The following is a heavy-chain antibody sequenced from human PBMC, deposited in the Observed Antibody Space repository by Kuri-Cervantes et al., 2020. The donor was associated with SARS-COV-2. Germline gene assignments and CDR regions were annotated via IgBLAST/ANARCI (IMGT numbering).Heavy chain of an antibody. CDR3: ARKSIPLYGDYTDYYYYGMDV. CDR1: GFTVSSNY. CDR2: IYSGGST. V-gene: IGHV3-66*01. D-gene: IGHD4-17*01. Sequence: GGSLRLSCAASGFTVSSNYMSWVRQAPGKGLEWVSVIYSGGSTYYADSVKGRFTISRDNAKNSLYLQMNSLRAEDTAVYYCARKSIPLYGDYTDYYYYGMDVWGQGTMVTVSS. J-gene: IGHJ6*02.